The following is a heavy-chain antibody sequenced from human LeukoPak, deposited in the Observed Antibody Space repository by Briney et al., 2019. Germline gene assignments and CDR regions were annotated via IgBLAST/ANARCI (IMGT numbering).Heavy chain of an antibody. J-gene: IGHJ3*02. CDR3: ARLMTTVTSTEIDI. D-gene: IGHD4-17*01. V-gene: IGHV1-69*13. CDR2: IIPIFGAA. CDR1: GGTFSSYA. Sequence: SVKVSCKASGGTFSSYAISWVRQAPGQGLEWMGGIIPIFGAANYAQKFQGSVTITADESTSTAYMELSSLRSEDTAVYYCARLMTTVTSTEIDIWGQGTMVTVSS.